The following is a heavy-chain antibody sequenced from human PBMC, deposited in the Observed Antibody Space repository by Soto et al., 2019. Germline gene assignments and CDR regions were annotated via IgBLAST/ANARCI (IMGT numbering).Heavy chain of an antibody. CDR2: IYYSGRT. CDR1: GDSISSYY. Sequence: QVQLQESGPRLVKPSETLSLTCTVSGDSISSYYWTWIRQPPGKGLEYIGYIYYSGRTYYNPPLKSRVTRSVDTSKDQFSLKQSSVTAADTAVYYCARGHLGITTTGTWYDFDYWGQGTLVTVSS. J-gene: IGHJ4*02. V-gene: IGHV4-59*01. D-gene: IGHD2-15*01. CDR3: ARGHLGITTTGTWYDFDY.